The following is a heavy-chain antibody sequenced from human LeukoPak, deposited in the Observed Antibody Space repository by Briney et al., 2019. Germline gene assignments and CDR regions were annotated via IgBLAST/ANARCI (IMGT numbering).Heavy chain of an antibody. CDR3: ARQNGYFQQ. J-gene: IGHJ1*01. CDR2: IDDSRST. D-gene: IGHD1-1*01. CDR1: GGSISSYY. V-gene: IGHV4-59*08. Sequence: SETPSLTCTVSGGSISSYYWSWIRQPPGKGLEWIGYIDDSRSTNYNPSLKSRVTISVDTSKNQFSLKLSSVTATDTAVYYCARQNGYFQQWGQGTLVTVSS.